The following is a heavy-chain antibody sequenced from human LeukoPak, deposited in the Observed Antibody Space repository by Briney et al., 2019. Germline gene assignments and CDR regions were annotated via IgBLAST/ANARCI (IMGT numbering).Heavy chain of an antibody. D-gene: IGHD5-24*01. Sequence: PSETLSLTCAVYGGSFSGYYWSWIRQPPGKGLEWIGEINHSGSTNYNPSLKSRVTISVDTSKNQFSLKLSSVTAADTAVYYCARGRGDGYNKGVFDYWGQGTLVTVSS. J-gene: IGHJ4*02. CDR1: GGSFSGYY. CDR2: INHSGST. V-gene: IGHV4-34*01. CDR3: ARGRGDGYNKGVFDY.